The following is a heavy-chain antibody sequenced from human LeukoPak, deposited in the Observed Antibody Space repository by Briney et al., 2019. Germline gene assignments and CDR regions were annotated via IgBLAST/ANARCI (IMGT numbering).Heavy chain of an antibody. CDR3: ARDEGDTVTTYRFDL. CDR2: IKQDGSEK. J-gene: IGHJ2*01. Sequence: TGGSLRLSCAASGFTFTSSAMGWVRQAPGKGLEWVANIKQDGSEKYYVDSVKGRFAISRDNAKNSLYLQMNSLRGEDTAVYYCARDEGDTVTTYRFDLWGRGTLVTVSS. V-gene: IGHV3-7*01. CDR1: GFTFTSSA. D-gene: IGHD4-17*01.